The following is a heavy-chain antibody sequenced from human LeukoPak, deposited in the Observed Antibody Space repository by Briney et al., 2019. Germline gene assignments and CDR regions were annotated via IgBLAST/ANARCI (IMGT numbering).Heavy chain of an antibody. CDR2: INSDGSST. CDR1: GFTFSSYW. Sequence: GGSLRLSCAASGFTFSSYWMHWVRQAPGKGLVWVSRINSDGSSTSYADSVKGRFTISRDNAKNTLYLQMNSLGAEDTAVYYCARRGVPAATAYYFDYWGQGTLVTVSS. CDR3: ARRGVPAATAYYFDY. V-gene: IGHV3-74*01. D-gene: IGHD2-2*01. J-gene: IGHJ4*02.